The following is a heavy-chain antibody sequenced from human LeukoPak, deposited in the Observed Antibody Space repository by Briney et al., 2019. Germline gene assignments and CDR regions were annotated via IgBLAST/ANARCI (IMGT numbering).Heavy chain of an antibody. D-gene: IGHD5-12*01. CDR2: IKQDGSEK. Sequence: GGSLRLSCAASGFTFSSYEMNWVRQAPGKGLEWVANIKQDGSEKYYVDSVKGRFTISRDNAKNSLYLQMNSLRAEDTAVYYCARVEASGYDYGAFDYWGQGTLVTVSS. CDR3: ARVEASGYDYGAFDY. CDR1: GFTFSSYE. V-gene: IGHV3-7*01. J-gene: IGHJ4*02.